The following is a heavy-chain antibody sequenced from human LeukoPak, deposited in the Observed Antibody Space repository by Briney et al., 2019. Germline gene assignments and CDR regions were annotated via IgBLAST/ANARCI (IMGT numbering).Heavy chain of an antibody. CDR1: GYTFTSYG. CDR2: ISAYNGNT. CDR3: ARVFEGIAVAGKDYYYYYYMDV. Sequence: ASVKVSCKASGYTFTSYGISWVRQAPGQGLEWMGWISAYNGNTNYAQKLQGRVTMTTDTSTSTAYMELRSLRSDDTAVYYCARVFEGIAVAGKDYYYYYYMDVWGKGTTVTVSS. D-gene: IGHD6-19*01. V-gene: IGHV1-18*01. J-gene: IGHJ6*03.